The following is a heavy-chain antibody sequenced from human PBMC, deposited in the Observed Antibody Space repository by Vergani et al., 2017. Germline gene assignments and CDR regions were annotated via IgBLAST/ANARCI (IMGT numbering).Heavy chain of an antibody. J-gene: IGHJ4*02. V-gene: IGHV3-7*01. CDR2: IKQDGSEK. Sequence: EVQLVESGGGLVQPGGSLRLSCAASGFTFSSYWMSWVRQAPGKGLEWVANIKQDGSEKYYVDSVKGRFTISRDNAKNSLYLQMNSLRAEDTAMYYCARDRAYYDFWSGYFYWGQGTLVTVSS. D-gene: IGHD3-3*01. CDR3: ARDRAYYDFWSGYFY. CDR1: GFTFSSYW.